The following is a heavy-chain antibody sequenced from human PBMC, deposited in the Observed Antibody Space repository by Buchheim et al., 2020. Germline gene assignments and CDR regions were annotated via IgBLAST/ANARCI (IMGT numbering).Heavy chain of an antibody. CDR3: ARDISGWLDY. CDR1: GFTFSSYG. CDR2: IWYDGSNK. Sequence: QVQLVESGGGVVQPGRSLRLSCAASGFTFSSYGMHWVRQAPGKGLEWAAVIWYDGSNKYYADSVKGRFTISRDNSKNTLYLQMNSLRAEDTAVYYCARDISGWLDYWGQGTL. D-gene: IGHD6-19*01. V-gene: IGHV3-33*01. J-gene: IGHJ4*02.